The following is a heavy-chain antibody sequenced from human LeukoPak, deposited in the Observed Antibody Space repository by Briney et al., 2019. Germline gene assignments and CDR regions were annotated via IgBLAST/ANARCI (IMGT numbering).Heavy chain of an antibody. D-gene: IGHD4-17*01. Sequence: ASVKVSCKASGGTFSSYGISWVRQAPGQGLEWMGWISAYNGNTNYAQKLQGRVTMTTDTSTSTAYMELRSLRSDDTAVYYCARVAYGDYVDYWGQGTLVTVSS. CDR1: GGTFSSYG. CDR2: ISAYNGNT. CDR3: ARVAYGDYVDY. J-gene: IGHJ4*02. V-gene: IGHV1-18*01.